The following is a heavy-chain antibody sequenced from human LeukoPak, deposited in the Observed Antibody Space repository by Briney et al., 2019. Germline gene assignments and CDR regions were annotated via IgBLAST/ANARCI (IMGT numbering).Heavy chain of an antibody. J-gene: IGHJ4*02. CDR2: INPNSGGT. CDR3: ARDFDYYDSSGYYLN. Sequence: ASVKVSCKASGCTFTGYYMHWVRQAPGQGLEWMGWINPNSGGTNYAQKFQGRVTMTRDTSISTAYMELSRLRSDDTAVYYCARDFDYYDSSGYYLNWGQGTLVTVSS. V-gene: IGHV1-2*02. CDR1: GCTFTGYY. D-gene: IGHD3-22*01.